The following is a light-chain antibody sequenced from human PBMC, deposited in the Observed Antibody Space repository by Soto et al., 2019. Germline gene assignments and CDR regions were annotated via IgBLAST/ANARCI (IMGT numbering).Light chain of an antibody. CDR2: KAS. Sequence: IQMTLSPSTLSGSIGDRVTITCRASQTSRSGLAWYQQKPGKAPKLLNYKASTLKSGVPSRFSGSGSGTEFTLTISSLQPDDFATYYCLQDYNYPYTFGQGTRLEI. V-gene: IGKV1-5*03. CDR3: LQDYNYPYT. CDR1: QTSRSG. J-gene: IGKJ5*01.